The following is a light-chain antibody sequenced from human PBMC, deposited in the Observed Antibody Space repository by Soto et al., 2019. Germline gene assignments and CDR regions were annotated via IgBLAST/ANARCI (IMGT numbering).Light chain of an antibody. V-gene: IGKV3-20*01. Sequence: EIVLTQSPGTLSLSPGERATLSCRASQSVSSSYLAWYQQKPGQAPRLLIYGASSRATGIPDRFSGSGSGTDFTITISRLEPDDFSVYYCQQYGSSRITVGQGTRLEIK. CDR1: QSVSSSY. CDR2: GAS. J-gene: IGKJ5*01. CDR3: QQYGSSRIT.